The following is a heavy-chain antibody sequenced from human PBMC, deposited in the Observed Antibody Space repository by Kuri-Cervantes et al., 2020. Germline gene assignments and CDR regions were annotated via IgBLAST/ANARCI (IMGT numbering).Heavy chain of an antibody. D-gene: IGHD3-16*01. CDR1: GGSISSNNW. V-gene: IGHV4-4*02. CDR2: XGNT. Sequence: SETLSLTCAVFGGSISSNNWWSWVRQPPGKGLEXXXGNTNYNPXLKSRVTISLDTSXNQFSLRLGSVTAADTAXYYCARGSRXXISKGGDYWGQGTLVTVSS. J-gene: IGHJ4*02. CDR3: ARGSRXXISKGGDY.